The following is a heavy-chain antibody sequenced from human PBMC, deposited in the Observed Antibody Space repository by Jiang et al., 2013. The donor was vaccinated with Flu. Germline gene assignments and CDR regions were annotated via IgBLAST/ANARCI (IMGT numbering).Heavy chain of an antibody. J-gene: IGHJ3*02. CDR3: ASSLLLDAFDI. D-gene: IGHD3-10*01. V-gene: IGHV4-38-2*01. CDR1: GYSISSGYY. Sequence: GLVKPSETLSLTCAVSGYSISSGYYWGWIRQPPGKGLEWIGSIYHSGSTYYNPSLKSRVTISVDTSKNQFSLKLSSVTAADTAVYYCASSLLLDAFDIWGQGTMVTVSS. CDR2: IYHSGST.